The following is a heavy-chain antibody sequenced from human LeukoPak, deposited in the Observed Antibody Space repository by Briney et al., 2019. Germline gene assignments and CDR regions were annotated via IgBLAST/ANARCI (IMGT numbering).Heavy chain of an antibody. V-gene: IGHV1-69*01. D-gene: IGHD2-2*01. CDR3: ARDPGYCSSTSYSCLNDAFDI. Sequence: SVKVSCKASGGTFSSYAISWVRQAPGQGGGWMGGIIPIFSTATSAPTFQGRVTITADESTSTAYMELSSLRSEDTAVYYCARDPGYCSSTSYSCLNDAFDIWGQGTMVTVSS. CDR2: IIPIFSTA. CDR1: GGTFSSYA. J-gene: IGHJ3*02.